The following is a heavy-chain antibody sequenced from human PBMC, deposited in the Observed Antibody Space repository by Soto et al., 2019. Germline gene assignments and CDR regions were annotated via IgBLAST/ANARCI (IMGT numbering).Heavy chain of an antibody. V-gene: IGHV3-23*01. J-gene: IGHJ4*02. Sequence: PGGSLRLSCAASGFTLNSYAMSWVRQAPGKGLEWVSAISGSGGSTYYADSVKGRFTISRDNSKNTLYLQMNSLRAEDTAVYYCAKVESLGYCSGGSCWTGDDYWGQGTLVTVSS. CDR1: GFTLNSYA. CDR2: ISGSGGST. D-gene: IGHD2-15*01. CDR3: AKVESLGYCSGGSCWTGDDY.